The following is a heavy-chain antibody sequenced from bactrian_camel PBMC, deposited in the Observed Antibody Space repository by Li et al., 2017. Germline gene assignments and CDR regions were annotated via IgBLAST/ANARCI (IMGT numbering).Heavy chain of an antibody. V-gene: IGHV3S25*01. CDR1: GYTYSSNC. CDR3: AADPSRELWVGYPPYKY. CDR2: SSSGALSL. D-gene: IGHD5*01. Sequence: QLVESGGGQVQPGGSLRLSCAASGYTYSSNCMAWFRQGPGKGLEWVSSSSSGALSLVYADSVKGRFTISRDNAKNTVYLQMNSLKPEDTAVYYCAADPSRELWVGYPPYKYWGQGTQVTVS. J-gene: IGHJ4*01.